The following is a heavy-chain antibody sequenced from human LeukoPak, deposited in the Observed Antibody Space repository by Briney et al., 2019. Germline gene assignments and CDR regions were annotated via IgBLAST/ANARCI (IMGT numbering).Heavy chain of an antibody. D-gene: IGHD4-17*01. CDR2: IYHSGST. J-gene: IGHJ4*02. Sequence: TLSLTCTVSGGSISSSSYYWGWIRQPPGKGLEWIGYIYHSGSTYYNPSLKSRVTISVDRSKNQFSLKLSSVTAADTAVYYCARDADDYGYFDYWGQGTLVTVSS. CDR1: GGSISSSSYY. CDR3: ARDADDYGYFDY. V-gene: IGHV4-30-2*01.